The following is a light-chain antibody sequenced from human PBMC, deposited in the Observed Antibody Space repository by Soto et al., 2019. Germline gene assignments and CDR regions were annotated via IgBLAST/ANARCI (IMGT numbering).Light chain of an antibody. J-gene: IGKJ1*01. Sequence: GERVTGNCRASQTISSWLAWYQPTPGKAPKLLIYKASTLKSGVPSRFSGSGSGTEFTLTIISLQPDDFATYCCQHYNIYSEAFGQGTNVDI. CDR3: QHYNIYSEA. CDR2: KAS. V-gene: IGKV1-5*03. CDR1: QTISSW.